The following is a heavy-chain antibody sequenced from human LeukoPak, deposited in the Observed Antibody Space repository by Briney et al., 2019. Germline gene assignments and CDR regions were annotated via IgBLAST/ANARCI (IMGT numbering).Heavy chain of an antibody. D-gene: IGHD2-21*02. Sequence: PGGSLRLSCAASGFTFDDYAMHWVRQAPGKGLEWVSLISWDGGTTYYVDSVKGRFTISRDNSKNTLYLQMNSLRAEDTAVYYCAKARIVVVTAIDYWGQGTLVTVSS. J-gene: IGHJ4*02. CDR2: ISWDGGTT. CDR1: GFTFDDYA. CDR3: AKARIVVVTAIDY. V-gene: IGHV3-43D*03.